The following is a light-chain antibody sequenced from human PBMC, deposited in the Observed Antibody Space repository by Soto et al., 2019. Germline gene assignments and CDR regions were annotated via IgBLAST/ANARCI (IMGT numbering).Light chain of an antibody. Sequence: DIQMTQSPSSLSASVGDRVTITCRASQSMSNYLNWYQQKPGKVPKLLIYSASSLQSGVPSRFSGSGSGTDFTLTISSLQPEDFAVYYCQQSYSTPWTFGQGTKVDIK. CDR3: QQSYSTPWT. CDR2: SAS. CDR1: QSMSNY. V-gene: IGKV1-39*01. J-gene: IGKJ1*01.